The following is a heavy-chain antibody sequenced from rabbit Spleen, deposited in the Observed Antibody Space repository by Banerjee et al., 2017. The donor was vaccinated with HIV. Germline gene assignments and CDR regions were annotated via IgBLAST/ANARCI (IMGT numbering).Heavy chain of an antibody. D-gene: IGHD1-1*01. CDR1: GFSFSSNDY. Sequence: EESGGGLVQPEGSLTLTCKASGFSFSSNDYMCWVRQAPGKGLEWIGDIYPVFGITNYANSVKGRFTISSDNAQNTLYLQLNSLTAADTATYFCVRGASSSGYYSLWGPGTLVTVS. CDR2: IYPVFGIT. CDR3: VRGASSSGYYSL. J-gene: IGHJ6*01. V-gene: IGHV1S7*01.